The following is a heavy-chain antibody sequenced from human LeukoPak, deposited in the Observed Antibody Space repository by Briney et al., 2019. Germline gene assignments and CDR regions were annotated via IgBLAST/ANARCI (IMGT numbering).Heavy chain of an antibody. CDR1: GGSISSGSYF. CDR3: ARREQQLVLRAFDI. D-gene: IGHD6-13*01. V-gene: IGHV4-39*01. J-gene: IGHJ3*02. CDR2: TYYSGST. Sequence: SETLSLTCTVSGGSISSGSYFWAWIRQPPGKGLEWIGSTYYSGSTYYNPSLKSRVTISIDTSKNQFSLKLGSVTAADTAVYYCARREQQLVLRAFDIWGQGTMVTVSS.